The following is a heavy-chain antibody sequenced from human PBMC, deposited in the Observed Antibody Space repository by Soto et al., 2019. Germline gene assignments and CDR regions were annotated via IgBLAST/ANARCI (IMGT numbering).Heavy chain of an antibody. J-gene: IGHJ3*02. Sequence: EVQLVESGGGLVQPGRSLRLSCATSGFTFDDFALHWVRQAPGKGLEWVSGINWNSDTIAYADSVKGRFTISRDNAKNSLYLQMNSLRADDTALYYCVKVIEEAGGWLGAFDMWGQGKMVPSLQ. CDR3: VKVIEEAGGWLGAFDM. D-gene: IGHD6-19*01. CDR2: INWNSDTI. V-gene: IGHV3-9*01. CDR1: GFTFDDFA.